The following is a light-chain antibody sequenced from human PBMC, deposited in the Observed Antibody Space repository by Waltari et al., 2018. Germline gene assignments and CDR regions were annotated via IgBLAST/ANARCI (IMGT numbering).Light chain of an antibody. CDR3: QQYNSYSLLT. Sequence: DIQMTQSPFTPSASVGDRVIIPCRASQSIRNWLAWYQHKPGKAPKLLIYKASTLASGVPSRFSGSGSGTDFSLTISSLQPDDFATYYCQQYNSYSLLTFGGGTKVEIK. CDR2: KAS. CDR1: QSIRNW. V-gene: IGKV1-5*03. J-gene: IGKJ4*01.